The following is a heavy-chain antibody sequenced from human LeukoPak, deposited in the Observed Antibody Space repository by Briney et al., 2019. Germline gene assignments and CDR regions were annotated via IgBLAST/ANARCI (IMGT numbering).Heavy chain of an antibody. V-gene: IGHV4-59*01. J-gene: IGHJ4*02. Sequence: SETLSLTCTVSGGSISSYYWSWIRQPPGKGLEWIGYIYYSGSTNYNPSLKSRVTISVDTSKNQFSLKLSSVTAADTAEYYCARYSGSYLSFDYWGQGTLVTVSS. CDR2: IYYSGST. D-gene: IGHD1-26*01. CDR1: GGSISSYY. CDR3: ARYSGSYLSFDY.